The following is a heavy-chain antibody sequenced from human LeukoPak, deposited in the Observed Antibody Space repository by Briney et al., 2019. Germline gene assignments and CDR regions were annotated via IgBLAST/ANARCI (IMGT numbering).Heavy chain of an antibody. J-gene: IGHJ4*02. V-gene: IGHV4-34*01. CDR1: GGSFSNYY. CDR3: ARGWSGAVAGD. D-gene: IGHD6-19*01. CDR2: VKHGGST. Sequence: SETLSLTCAVYGGSFSNYYWSWIRQPPGKGLEWIGEVKHGGSTNYNPSLKSRVTISVDASENNFSLKLNSLTAADTAVYYCARGWSGAVAGDWGKGTLVTVSS.